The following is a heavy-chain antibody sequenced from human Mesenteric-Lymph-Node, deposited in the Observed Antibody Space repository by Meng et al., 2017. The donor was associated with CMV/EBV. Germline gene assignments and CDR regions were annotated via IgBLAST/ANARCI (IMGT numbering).Heavy chain of an antibody. J-gene: IGHJ4*02. CDR3: ARYPKVRAGGNFDY. V-gene: IGHV3-7*01. Sequence: GESLKISCAASGFIFSSYWMSWVRQAPGKGLEWVANIKQDGSEKYYVDSVKGRFTISRDNAKNSLYLQMNSLRAEDTAVYYCARYPKVRAGGNFDYWGQGTLVTVSS. D-gene: IGHD1-14*01. CDR2: IKQDGSEK. CDR1: GFIFSSYW.